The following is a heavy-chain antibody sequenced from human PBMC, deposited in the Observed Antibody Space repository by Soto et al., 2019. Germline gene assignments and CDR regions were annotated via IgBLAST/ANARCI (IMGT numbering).Heavy chain of an antibody. Sequence: QVQLQQWGAGLLKPSETLSLTCAVYGGSFSGYYWSWIRQPPGKGLEWIGEINHSGSTNYNPSLKGRVTISVDTSKNHFSLKLSSVTAADTAVYYCARARPVLLWFGGGDWFDPWGQGTLVTVSS. CDR1: GGSFSGYY. CDR3: ARARPVLLWFGGGDWFDP. CDR2: INHSGST. D-gene: IGHD3-10*01. V-gene: IGHV4-34*01. J-gene: IGHJ5*02.